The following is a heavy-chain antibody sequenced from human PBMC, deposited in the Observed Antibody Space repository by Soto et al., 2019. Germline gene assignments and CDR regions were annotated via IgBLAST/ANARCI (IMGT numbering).Heavy chain of an antibody. Sequence: ASETLSLTCPVSGYSISIGNYWGWIRQPPGKRLEWIGSIYQSGSTYYNPSLRSRATISVDTSKNQFSLKLSSVTAADTAVYYCARVLGAPLYYFDYWGQGILVTGSS. CDR2: IYQSGST. CDR1: GYSISIGNY. J-gene: IGHJ4*02. CDR3: ARVLGAPLYYFDY. V-gene: IGHV4-38-2*02. D-gene: IGHD1-26*01.